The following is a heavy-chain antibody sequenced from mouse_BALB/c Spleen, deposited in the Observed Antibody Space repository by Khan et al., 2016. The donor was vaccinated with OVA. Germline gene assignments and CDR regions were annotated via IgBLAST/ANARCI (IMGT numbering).Heavy chain of an antibody. D-gene: IGHD2-2*01. J-gene: IGHJ3*01. Sequence: QVQLKQSGPGLVAPSQSLSITCTVSGFSLTNYGVSWVRQPPGKGLEWLGVIWGDGSTNYHSALISRLSINKDNSKSQVFIKLNSLQTEDKATYYCAIIYYGYDWFAYWGQGTLVTVSA. V-gene: IGHV2-3*01. CDR3: AIIYYGYDWFAY. CDR2: IWGDGST. CDR1: GFSLTNYG.